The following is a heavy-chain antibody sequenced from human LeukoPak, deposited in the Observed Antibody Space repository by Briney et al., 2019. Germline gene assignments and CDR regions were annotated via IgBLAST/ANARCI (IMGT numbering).Heavy chain of an antibody. CDR1: GFTFSSYE. J-gene: IGHJ4*02. CDR2: ISSSGSTI. CDR3: ARFFRGPRCFDY. D-gene: IGHD2-15*01. Sequence: PGGSLRLSCAASGFTFSSYEMNWVRQAPRKGLEWVSYISSSGSTIYYADSVKGRFTISRDNAKNSLYLQMNSLRAEDTAVYYCARFFRGPRCFDYWGQGTLVTVSS. V-gene: IGHV3-48*03.